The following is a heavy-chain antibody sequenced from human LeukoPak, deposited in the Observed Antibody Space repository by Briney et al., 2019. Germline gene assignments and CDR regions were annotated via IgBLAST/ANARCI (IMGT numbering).Heavy chain of an antibody. CDR1: GFIFSTYA. CDR3: ARPGGYAFDI. D-gene: IGHD3-10*01. Sequence: GTSLRLSCEASGFIFSTYAFHWVRQAPGKGPKWMAFITYDGSDTYFADSVKGRFTLSRDNSKNALYLQMNSLRTADTAVYYCARPGGYAFDIWGQGKMVTVSS. V-gene: IGHV3-30*04. J-gene: IGHJ3*02. CDR2: ITYDGSDT.